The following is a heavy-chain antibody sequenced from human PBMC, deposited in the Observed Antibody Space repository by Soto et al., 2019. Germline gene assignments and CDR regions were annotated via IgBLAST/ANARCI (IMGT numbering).Heavy chain of an antibody. CDR1: GFTFSSYG. J-gene: IGHJ6*02. V-gene: IGHV3-30*18. CDR3: AKDRGEHDFWSGYSYYYGMDV. CDR2: ISYDGSNK. D-gene: IGHD3-3*01. Sequence: GGSLRLSCAASGFTFSSYGMHWVRQAPGKGLEWVAVISYDGSNKYYADSVKGRFTISRDNSKNTLYLQMNSLRAEDTAVYYCAKDRGEHDFWSGYSYYYGMDVWGQGTTVTVSS.